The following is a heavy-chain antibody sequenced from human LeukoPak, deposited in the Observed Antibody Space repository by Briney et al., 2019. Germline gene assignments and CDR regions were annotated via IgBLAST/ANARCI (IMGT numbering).Heavy chain of an antibody. CDR1: IGPISSSKW. CDR2: IYLYGTT. CDR3: ARVRGGKRSGWYPPQLYGMDV. J-gene: IGHJ6*02. V-gene: IGHV4-4*02. Sequence: SETLSLTCSVSIGPISSSKWWSWVRQSPVKGLEWIGEIYLYGTTNYNPSFTSRVTMSVDRSRNQFSLKLTSVTAADTAVYYCARVRGGKRSGWYPPQLYGMDVWGQGTTVIVSS. D-gene: IGHD6-19*01.